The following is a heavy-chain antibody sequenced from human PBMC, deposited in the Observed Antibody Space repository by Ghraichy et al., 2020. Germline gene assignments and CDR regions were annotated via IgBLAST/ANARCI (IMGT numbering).Heavy chain of an antibody. J-gene: IGHJ6*02. CDR3: ARALGVTGYYYYGMDV. CDR2: IYSGGST. V-gene: IGHV3-53*04. Sequence: GGSLRLSCAASGFTVSSNYMSWVRQAPGKGLEWVSVIYSGGSTYYADSVKGRFTISRHNSKNTLYLQMNSLRAEDTAVYYCARALGVTGYYYYGMDVWGQGTTVTVSS. D-gene: IGHD2-21*02. CDR1: GFTVSSNY.